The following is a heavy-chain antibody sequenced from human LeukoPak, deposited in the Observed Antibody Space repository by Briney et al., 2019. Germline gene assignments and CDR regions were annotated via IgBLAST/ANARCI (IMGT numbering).Heavy chain of an antibody. Sequence: GGSLRLSCAASGFTFSNHYLDWVRQAPGKGLEWVGRSRSKTNRYTTQYAASVKGGFTISRDDSKNSLYLQMNSLKTEDTAVYYCARGGDSSGYEGRFDPWGQGTLVTVSS. V-gene: IGHV3-72*01. CDR3: ARGGDSSGYEGRFDP. D-gene: IGHD3-22*01. CDR2: SRSKTNRYTT. J-gene: IGHJ5*02. CDR1: GFTFSNHY.